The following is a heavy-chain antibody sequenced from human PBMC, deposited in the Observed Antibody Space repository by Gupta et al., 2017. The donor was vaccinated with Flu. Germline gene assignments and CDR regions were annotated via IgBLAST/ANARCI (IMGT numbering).Heavy chain of an antibody. CDR3: AKEKKEGTIWYGLDV. J-gene: IGHJ6*02. CDR2: IASAGNNE. V-gene: IGHV3-30*18. Sequence: QVQLVESGGAVVQPGRSLRLSCVASGFTFSRDGMHWVRQTPDKGLEWVAVIASAGNNEVDADSVRGRFTISRDNSKNTLFLQMNSLRPEDTAVYSCAKEKKEGTIWYGLDVWGQGTTVTVSS. CDR1: GFTFSRDG. D-gene: IGHD3-3*01.